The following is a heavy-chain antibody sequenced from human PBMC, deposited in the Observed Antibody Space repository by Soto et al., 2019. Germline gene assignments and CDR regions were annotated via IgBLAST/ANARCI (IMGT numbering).Heavy chain of an antibody. CDR3: ARDPGYSSFDH. CDR2: IKEDGSVK. Sequence: EVQLVESGGGLVQPGGSLRLSCAASGFTFSRSWMSWVRQAPGKGLEFVTNIKEDGSVKNYMDSVKGRFTISRDNDQNLVYLEMNSLRAEDTAVNYCARDPGYSSFDHWGQGTLVTVSS. CDR1: GFTFSRSW. D-gene: IGHD6-13*01. V-gene: IGHV3-7*01. J-gene: IGHJ4*02.